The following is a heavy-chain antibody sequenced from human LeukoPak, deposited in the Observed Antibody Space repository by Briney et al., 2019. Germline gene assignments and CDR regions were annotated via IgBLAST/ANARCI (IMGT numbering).Heavy chain of an antibody. D-gene: IGHD5-24*01. J-gene: IGHJ4*02. CDR3: ARGGKRWLQSDY. CDR1: GVSFSGYY. V-gene: IGHV4-34*01. Sequence: SETLSLTCAVYGVSFSGYYWSWIRQPPGKGLEWIGEINHSGSTNYNPSLKSRVTISVDTSKNQFSLKLSSVTAADTAVYYCARGGKRWLQSDYWGQGTLVTVSS. CDR2: INHSGST.